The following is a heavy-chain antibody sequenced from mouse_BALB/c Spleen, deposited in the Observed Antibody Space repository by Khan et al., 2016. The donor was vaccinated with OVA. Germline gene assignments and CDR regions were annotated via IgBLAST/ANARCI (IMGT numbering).Heavy chain of an antibody. Sequence: VQLQQSGAELAKPGASVKMSCKASGYTFTNYWILWMKQRPGQGLEWIGYINPSTGYTEYNQNFKDKATLTADKSSSTAYMQLSSLTSEDSTVYYCARRGLRWDFDYWGQGTTLTVSS. J-gene: IGHJ2*01. CDR1: GYTFTNYW. CDR2: INPSTGYT. D-gene: IGHD1-1*01. CDR3: ARRGLRWDFDY. V-gene: IGHV1-7*01.